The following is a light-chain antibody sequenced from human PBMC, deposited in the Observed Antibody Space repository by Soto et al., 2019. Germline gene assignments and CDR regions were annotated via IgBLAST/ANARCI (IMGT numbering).Light chain of an antibody. Sequence: AIQMTQSPSSLSASVGDRVTITCRASQGIRIDLGWYQQKPGKAPNLLIYDASNLQSGAPSRFSGSGSGTDFTLTISSLQAEDFATYYCQQLSTYPSTFGGGTKVDI. CDR3: QQLSTYPST. CDR1: QGIRID. CDR2: DAS. V-gene: IGKV1-6*01. J-gene: IGKJ4*01.